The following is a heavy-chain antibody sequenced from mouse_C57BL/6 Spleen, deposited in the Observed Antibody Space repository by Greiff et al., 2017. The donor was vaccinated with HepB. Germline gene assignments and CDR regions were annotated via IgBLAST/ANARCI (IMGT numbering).Heavy chain of an antibody. CDR2: IYPGDGDT. CDR1: GYAFSSSW. CDR3: ARSYYGSSYHYFDY. V-gene: IGHV1-82*01. Sequence: QVQLQQSGPELVKPGASVKISCKASGYAFSSSWMNWVKQRPGKGLEWIGRIYPGDGDTNYNGKFKGKATLTADKSSSTAYMQLSSLTSEDSAVYFCARSYYGSSYHYFDYWGQGTTLTVSS. D-gene: IGHD1-1*01. J-gene: IGHJ2*01.